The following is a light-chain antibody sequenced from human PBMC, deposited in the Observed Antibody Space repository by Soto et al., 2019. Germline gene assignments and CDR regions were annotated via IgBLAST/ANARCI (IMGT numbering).Light chain of an antibody. V-gene: IGKV3-15*01. CDR3: QQDNNWPYT. Sequence: EIVMTQSPATLSVSPGERATLSCRASQSLSSNLAWYQQKPGQAPRLLIYGASTRATTIPARFSGGGSGTEFTLTISSLKSEDFAVYYCQQDNNWPYTFGQGTKVEIK. J-gene: IGKJ2*01. CDR1: QSLSSN. CDR2: GAS.